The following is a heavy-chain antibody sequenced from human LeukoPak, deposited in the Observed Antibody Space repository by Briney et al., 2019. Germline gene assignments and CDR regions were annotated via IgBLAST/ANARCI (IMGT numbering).Heavy chain of an antibody. J-gene: IGHJ4*02. V-gene: IGHV1-2*02. CDR3: ARSKYSDYL. D-gene: IGHD5-12*01. CDR2: INPNSGGT. CDR1: GYTFTGYY. Sequence: ASVKVSCKATGYTFTGYYIHWVRQAPGQGLEWMGWINPNSGGTKYAQKFQGRVSMTRDMPINTAYMELNSLRFDDTAVYYCARSKYSDYLWGQGTLVTVSS.